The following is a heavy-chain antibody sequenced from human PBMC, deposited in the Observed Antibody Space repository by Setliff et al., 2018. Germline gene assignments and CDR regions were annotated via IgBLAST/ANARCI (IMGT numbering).Heavy chain of an antibody. V-gene: IGHV1-2*02. Sequence: SGYTFSAYYIHWVRQAPGQGPEWMGWINPHSGGTNSPQKFQGRVTMTRDTSMSTVYMELTRLTSDDTAVYYCTRSSSYGMRYWFDSWGQGPLVTVSS. CDR3: TRSSSYGMRYWFDS. J-gene: IGHJ5*01. D-gene: IGHD2-2*01. CDR1: GYTFSAYY. CDR2: INPHSGGT.